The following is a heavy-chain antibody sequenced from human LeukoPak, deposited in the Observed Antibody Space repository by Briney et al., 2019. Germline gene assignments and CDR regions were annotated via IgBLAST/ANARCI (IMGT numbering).Heavy chain of an antibody. CDR3: ARGGLRGGYSYGYDYYYYMDV. J-gene: IGHJ6*03. CDR2: INHSGST. V-gene: IGHV4-34*01. Sequence: KPSETLSLTCAVYGWSFSGYYWRWIRQPPGKGLEWIGEINHSGSTNYNPSLKSRVTISVDTSKNQFALKLSSVTAADTAVYYCARGGLRGGYSYGYDYYYYMDVWGKGTTVTVSS. D-gene: IGHD5-18*01. CDR1: GWSFSGYY.